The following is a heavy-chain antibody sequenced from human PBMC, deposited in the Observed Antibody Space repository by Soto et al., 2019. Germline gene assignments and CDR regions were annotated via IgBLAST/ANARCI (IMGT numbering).Heavy chain of an antibody. CDR1: GGTFWNDP. J-gene: IGHJ4*02. CDR3: ARGPLVVLNYFES. V-gene: IGHV1-69*02. CDR2: IFPLTDIP. Sequence: QVQLVQSGAEVKKPGSSVKVSCKASGGTFWNDPINWVRQAPGQGLEWMGSIFPLTDIPDYAQNFQARLTISADKSTSTAYMELSSLTSDDTAMYFCARGPLVVLNYFESWGQRTLVTVSS.